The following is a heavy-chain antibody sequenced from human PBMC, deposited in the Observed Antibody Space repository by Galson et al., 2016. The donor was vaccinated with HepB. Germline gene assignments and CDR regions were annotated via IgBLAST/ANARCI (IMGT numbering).Heavy chain of an antibody. J-gene: IGHJ6*03. V-gene: IGHV3-23*01. D-gene: IGHD3-22*01. Sequence: SLRLSCAASGFTFSNYAMGWVRQAPGKGLEWISVLVGRGDRTYNADSVKGRFTITRDNSKNTLYLQMNSLRAEDTAIYYCARDPVMAHDGSLYSYMDVWGKGTTVTVSS. CDR3: ARDPVMAHDGSLYSYMDV. CDR1: GFTFSNYA. CDR2: LVGRGDRT.